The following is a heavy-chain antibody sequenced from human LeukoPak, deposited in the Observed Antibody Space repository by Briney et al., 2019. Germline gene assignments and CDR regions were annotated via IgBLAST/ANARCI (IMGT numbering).Heavy chain of an antibody. J-gene: IGHJ4*02. D-gene: IGHD3-16*01. CDR1: GGSISSYY. CDR2: IYYSGST. CDR3: ARHRDGVFDY. V-gene: IGHV4-59*08. Sequence: SETLSLTCTVSGGSISSYYWSWIRQPPGKGLEWIGYIYYSGSTNYNPSLKSRVTISVDSSKNQFSLKLSSVTAADTAVYYCARHRDGVFDYWGQGTLVTVSS.